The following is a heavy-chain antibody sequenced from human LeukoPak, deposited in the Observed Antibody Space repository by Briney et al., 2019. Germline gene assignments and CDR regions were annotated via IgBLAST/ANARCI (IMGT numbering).Heavy chain of an antibody. Sequence: GASVKVSCKASGYTFTSYDINWLRQAPGQGLEWMGRIIPIFGIANYAQKFQGRVTITADKSTSTAYMELSSLRSEDTAVYYCARGGYSSGWYYFDYWGQGTLVTVSS. CDR1: GYTFTSYD. CDR3: ARGGYSSGWYYFDY. V-gene: IGHV1-69*04. D-gene: IGHD6-19*01. CDR2: IIPIFGIA. J-gene: IGHJ4*02.